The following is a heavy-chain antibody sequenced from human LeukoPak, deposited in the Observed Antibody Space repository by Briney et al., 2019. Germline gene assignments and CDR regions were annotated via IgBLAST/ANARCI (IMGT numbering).Heavy chain of an antibody. CDR1: GFTFSSYE. CDR2: IGSSGSTI. J-gene: IGHJ4*02. CDR3: ARDNGSGSYLGY. V-gene: IGHV3-48*03. D-gene: IGHD3-10*01. Sequence: GGSLRLSCAASGFTFSSYEMNWVRQAPGKGLEWVSYIGSSGSTIYYADSVKGRFTISRDNAKNSLYLQMNSLRAEDTAVYYCARDNGSGSYLGYWGQGTLVTVSS.